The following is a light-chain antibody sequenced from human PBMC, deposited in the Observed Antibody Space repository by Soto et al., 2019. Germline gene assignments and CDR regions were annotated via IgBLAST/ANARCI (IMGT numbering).Light chain of an antibody. J-gene: IGLJ3*02. CDR3: ATWDDSLNGPV. CDR2: SDN. Sequence: QSVLTQPPSASGTPGQRVIISCSGSSSNIGSNSVIWYQQFPGTAPKLLIYSDNQRPSGVPARFSVSKSGTSASLAVSGLQSEDEAECSCATWDDSLNGPVLGGGTKLTVL. V-gene: IGLV1-44*01. CDR1: SSNIGSNS.